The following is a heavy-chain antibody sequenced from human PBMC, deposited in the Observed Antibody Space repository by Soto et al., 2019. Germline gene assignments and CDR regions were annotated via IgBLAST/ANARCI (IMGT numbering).Heavy chain of an antibody. J-gene: IGHJ5*02. D-gene: IGHD2-2*01. CDR3: AKLSCTSSTCYFPGWFDP. V-gene: IGHV4-31*03. Sequence: TLSLTCTVSGDSISGGASFWSWVRQPPGKGLEWIANVYYSGSSYYNPSLKSRLTTSVDTTKNQFSLQLKSMTAADTAVYYCAKLSCTSSTCYFPGWFDPWGQGTLVTVSS. CDR1: GDSISGGASF. CDR2: VYYSGSS.